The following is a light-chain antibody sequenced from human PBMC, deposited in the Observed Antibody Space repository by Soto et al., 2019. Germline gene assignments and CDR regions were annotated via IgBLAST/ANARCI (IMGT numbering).Light chain of an antibody. CDR1: QSVSTN. CDR3: QQYNNWPPT. Sequence: EKGMRHTPATLSVSPGERATLSCRASQSVSTNLAWYQQKPGQAPRLLIYGFSSTRATGIPARFSASGSGAEFTLTISILQSEDFALYYCQQYNNWPPTFGQGTKVDIK. V-gene: IGKV3-15*01. J-gene: IGKJ1*01. CDR2: GFSS.